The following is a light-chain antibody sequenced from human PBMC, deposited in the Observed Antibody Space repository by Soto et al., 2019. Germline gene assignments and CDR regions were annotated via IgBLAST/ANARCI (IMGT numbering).Light chain of an antibody. V-gene: IGKV3-20*01. Sequence: EIVLTQSPGSLSLSPGERVTLSCRASQSVSGSYLAWYQQKPGQAPRLLIFGASSRSTGIPDRFSGSGSGTDFTLTIGRLEPEDFAVYYCQQYGSSPVTFGQGTKLAIK. CDR3: QQYGSSPVT. CDR2: GAS. J-gene: IGKJ2*01. CDR1: QSVSGSY.